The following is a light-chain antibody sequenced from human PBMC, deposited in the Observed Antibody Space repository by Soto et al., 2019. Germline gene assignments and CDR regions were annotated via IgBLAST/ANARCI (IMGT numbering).Light chain of an antibody. CDR1: QSISSW. V-gene: IGKV1-5*01. CDR3: QQYDNYKPLT. J-gene: IGKJ4*01. Sequence: DIQMTQSPSTLSASVGDRVTSTCRASQSISSWLAWYQQKPGKAPKLLIFDASSLESGTPSRFSGRRSGTQFTLTINGLQPDDFATYYCQQYDNYKPLTFGGGTKVDIK. CDR2: DAS.